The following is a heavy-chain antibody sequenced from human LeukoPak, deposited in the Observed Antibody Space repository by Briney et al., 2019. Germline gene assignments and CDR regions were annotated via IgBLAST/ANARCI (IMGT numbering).Heavy chain of an antibody. D-gene: IGHD6-6*01. CDR1: GGTFSSYA. V-gene: IGHV1-69*05. CDR2: ITPIFGTA. Sequence: ASVKVSCKASGGTFSSYAISWVRQAPGQGLEWMGRITPIFGTANYAQKFQGRVTITTDESTSTAYMELSSLRSEDTAVYYCARVVYSSSRFDPWGQGTLVTVSS. CDR3: ARVVYSSSRFDP. J-gene: IGHJ5*02.